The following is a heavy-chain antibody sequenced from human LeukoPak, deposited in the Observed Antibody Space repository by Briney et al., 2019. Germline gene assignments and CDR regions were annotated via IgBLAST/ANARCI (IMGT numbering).Heavy chain of an antibody. J-gene: IGHJ6*03. CDR2: ISSSSSYI. V-gene: IGHV3-21*01. D-gene: IGHD5-12*01. Sequence: PGGSLRLSCAASGFTFSSYSMNWVRQAPGKGLEWVSSISSSSSYIYYADSVKGRFTISRDNAKNSLYLQMNSLRAEDTAVYYCARASGYDSPYYYYYYMDVWGKGTTVTVSS. CDR3: ARASGYDSPYYYYYYMDV. CDR1: GFTFSSYS.